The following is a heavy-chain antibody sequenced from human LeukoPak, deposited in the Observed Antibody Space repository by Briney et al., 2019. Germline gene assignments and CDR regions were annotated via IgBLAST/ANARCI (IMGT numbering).Heavy chain of an antibody. Sequence: ASVKVSCKASGYTFTSYDINWVRQATGQGLEWMGWMNANSGNTGYAQEFQGRVTITRNTPISTAYMELSSLRSEDTAVYYCAREAHYYDSSGFPPTGAFDIWGQGTMVTVSS. V-gene: IGHV1-8*03. CDR2: MNANSGNT. J-gene: IGHJ3*02. CDR3: AREAHYYDSSGFPPTGAFDI. CDR1: GYTFTSYD. D-gene: IGHD3-22*01.